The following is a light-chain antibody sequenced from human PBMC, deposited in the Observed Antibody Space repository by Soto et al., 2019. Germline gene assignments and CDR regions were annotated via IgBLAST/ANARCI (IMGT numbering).Light chain of an antibody. V-gene: IGKV1-33*01. CDR1: EDISNY. CDR2: DVF. J-gene: IGKJ4*01. Sequence: DIQMTECPSSLSASVGARVIITCQASEDISNYLNWYQKKSRKSPKLLIYDVFNLEAGVPSRFSGSGSGTDFTLNISSLPPEDIATYYCQQYDNLFFSFGGGTRVESK. CDR3: QQYDNLFFS.